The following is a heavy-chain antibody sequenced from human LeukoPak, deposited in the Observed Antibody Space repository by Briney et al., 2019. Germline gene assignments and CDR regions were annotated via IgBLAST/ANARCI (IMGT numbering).Heavy chain of an antibody. CDR1: GGSISSYY. D-gene: IGHD3-10*01. J-gene: IGHJ4*02. V-gene: IGHV4-59*12. CDR2: IYYSGST. CDR3: ARGGVRGVPNYFDS. Sequence: PSETLSLTCTVSGGSISSYYWSWIRQPPGKGLEWIGYIYYSGSTNYNPSFKSRITVSVDMSKNQFSLKLSSVTAADTAVYYCARGGVRGVPNYFDSWGQGTLVTVSS.